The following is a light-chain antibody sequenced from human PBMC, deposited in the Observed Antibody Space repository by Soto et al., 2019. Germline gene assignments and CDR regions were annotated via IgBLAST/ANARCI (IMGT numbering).Light chain of an antibody. V-gene: IGKV3-20*01. CDR3: RHYGSSPRT. CDR1: QSITNNY. CDR2: GAS. Sequence: EIVLTQSPGTLSFSPGERATLSCRASQSITNNYLAWYQQKAGQVPRLLLYGASTRPTGIPDRFSGSGSGTDFTLTITRLEPDDFAVYYCRHYGSSPRTFGQGTKVEIK. J-gene: IGKJ1*01.